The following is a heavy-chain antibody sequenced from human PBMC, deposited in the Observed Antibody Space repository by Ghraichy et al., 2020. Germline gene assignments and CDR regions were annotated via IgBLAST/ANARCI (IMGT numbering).Heavy chain of an antibody. CDR1: GGSISSYY. V-gene: IGHV4-4*09. Sequence: SETLSLTCTVSGGSISSYYWSWIRQPPGKGLEWIGYIYTSGSTNYNPSLKSRVTISVDTSKNQFSLKLSSVTAADTAVYYCARLITWYYGSGSYYRSGWFDPWGQGTLVTVSS. CDR3: ARLITWYYGSGSYYRSGWFDP. D-gene: IGHD3-10*01. J-gene: IGHJ5*02. CDR2: IYTSGST.